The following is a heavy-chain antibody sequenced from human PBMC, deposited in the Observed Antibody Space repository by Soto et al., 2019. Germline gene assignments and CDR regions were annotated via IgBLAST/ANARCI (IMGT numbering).Heavy chain of an antibody. CDR1: GFNLSRNP. D-gene: IGHD5-18*01. J-gene: IGHJ6*02. CDR2: ISGGVGST. V-gene: IGHV3-23*01. CDR3: ASVTGGYSYGFWPYYYYGMVV. Sequence: GGSLRLPLPPSGFNLSRNPMSWVRQAPGTGLSWVSAISGGVGSTYCADSVKGRFTIDGDNSKNTLYLQMSGLRAEDTVVYYCASVTGGYSYGFWPYYYYGMVVWGPGPTATVSS.